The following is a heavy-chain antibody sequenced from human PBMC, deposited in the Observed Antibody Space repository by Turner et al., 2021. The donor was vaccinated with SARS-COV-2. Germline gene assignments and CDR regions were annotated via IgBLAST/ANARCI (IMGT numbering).Heavy chain of an antibody. D-gene: IGHD3-22*01. Sequence: QVHLVQSGAEVKKPGASVKVSCKASGSTFTGYYMHWVRQAPGQGLEWMGWINPNSGDTNYAQKFQGRVTMTRDTSISTAYMELSRLRSDDTAVYYCARGTYYYDISAYRNDAFDIWGQGTMVTVSS. J-gene: IGHJ3*02. CDR1: GSTFTGYY. CDR3: ARGTYYYDISAYRNDAFDI. CDR2: INPNSGDT. V-gene: IGHV1-2*02.